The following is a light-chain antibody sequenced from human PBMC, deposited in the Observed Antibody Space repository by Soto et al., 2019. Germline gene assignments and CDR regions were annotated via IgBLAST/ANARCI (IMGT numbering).Light chain of an antibody. CDR1: SSDVGGYNY. CDR3: SSYTTSNTRQIV. J-gene: IGLJ1*01. Sequence: SVLTQPASWSGFPGQSITISCTGTSSDVGGYNYVSWYQHHPGKAPKLMIFDVSNRPSGVSNRFSGSKSGNTASLTISGLQPEDEADYYCSSYTTSNTRQIVFGTGTKVTVL. CDR2: DVS. V-gene: IGLV2-14*03.